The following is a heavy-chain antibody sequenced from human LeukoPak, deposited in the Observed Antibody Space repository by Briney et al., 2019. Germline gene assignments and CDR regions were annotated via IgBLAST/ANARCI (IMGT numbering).Heavy chain of an antibody. J-gene: IGHJ6*02. CDR3: ARSGRGSSSYYYYGMDV. CDR1: GFTFSSYW. V-gene: IGHV3-74*01. D-gene: IGHD6-6*01. Sequence: GGSLRLSCAASGFTFSSYWMHWVRQAPGKGLVWVSRINSDGSSTSYADSVKGRFTISRDNAKNTLYLQMNSLRAEDTAVYYCARSGRGSSSYYYYGMDVWGQGTTVTASS. CDR2: INSDGSST.